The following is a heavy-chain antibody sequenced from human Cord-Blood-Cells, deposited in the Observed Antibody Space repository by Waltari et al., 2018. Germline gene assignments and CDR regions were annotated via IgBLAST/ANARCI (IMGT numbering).Heavy chain of an antibody. CDR1: GGTFSSYA. CDR3: ATGIRGGYYYYGMDV. J-gene: IGHJ6*02. D-gene: IGHD1-20*01. V-gene: IGHV1-69*01. CDR2: IIHIFSTA. Sequence: QVQLVQSGAEVKKPGSSVKVSCKASGGTFSSYAISWVRQAPGQGLEWVGGIIHIFSTANYAQKFQGRVTITADESPSTAYMELSSLRSEDTAVYYCATGIRGGYYYYGMDVWGQGTTVTVSS.